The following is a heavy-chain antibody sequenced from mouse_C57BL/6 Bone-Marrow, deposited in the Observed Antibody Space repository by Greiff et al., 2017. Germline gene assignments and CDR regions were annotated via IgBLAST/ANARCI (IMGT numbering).Heavy chain of an antibody. CDR1: GYTFTSYW. V-gene: IGHV1-72*01. Sequence: QVQLQQPGAELVKPGASVKLSCKASGYTFTSYWMHWVKQRPGRGLEWIGRIDPNSGGTKYNEKFKSKATLTVDKPSSTAYMQLSSLTSEDSAVYYWARERATVVADWYFDVWGTGTTVTVSS. D-gene: IGHD1-1*01. J-gene: IGHJ1*03. CDR2: IDPNSGGT. CDR3: ARERATVVADWYFDV.